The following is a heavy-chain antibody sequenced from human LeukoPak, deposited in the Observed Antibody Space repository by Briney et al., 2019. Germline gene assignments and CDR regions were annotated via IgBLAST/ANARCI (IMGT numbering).Heavy chain of an antibody. D-gene: IGHD3-10*01. V-gene: IGHV3-21*01. CDR3: ARDSLRSPGGFDL. Sequence: KSGGSLRLSCAASGFTFSSYSMNWVREAPGKGLEWVLSISSSSSYIYYADSVKGRFTISRHNAKNSLYLQMNSLRAEDTAVYYCARDSLRSPGGFDLWGRGTLVTVSS. J-gene: IGHJ2*01. CDR1: GFTFSSYS. CDR2: ISSSSSYI.